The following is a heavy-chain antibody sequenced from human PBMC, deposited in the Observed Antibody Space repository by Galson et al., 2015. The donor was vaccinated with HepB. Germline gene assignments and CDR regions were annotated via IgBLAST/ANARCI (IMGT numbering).Heavy chain of an antibody. D-gene: IGHD2-21*02. Sequence: SLRLSCAASGFTFSRYAMSWVRQAPGKGLEWVLSISGSSTGPYYADTVKGRFTISRDNSKNTVYLQLDSLRAEDTAVYYCAKVAILGVTPHYFDYLGQGTLVTVSS. J-gene: IGHJ4*02. CDR2: ISGSSTGP. CDR1: GFTFSRYA. V-gene: IGHV3-23*01. CDR3: AKVAILGVTPHYFDY.